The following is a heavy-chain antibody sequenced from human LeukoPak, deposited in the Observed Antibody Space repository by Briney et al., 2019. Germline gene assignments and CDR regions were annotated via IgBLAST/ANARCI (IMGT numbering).Heavy chain of an antibody. Sequence: PGRSLRLSFAASGFTFNSYCMHWVLQPPGKGLEWVAVISYDGSNKHYADSVKGRFSISIDNSKNTLYLQMNSLRAEDTAVYYCAKDYGSGSYFHDAFDIWGQGTMVTVSS. CDR1: GFTFNSYC. CDR2: ISYDGSNK. CDR3: AKDYGSGSYFHDAFDI. V-gene: IGHV3-30*18. D-gene: IGHD3-10*01. J-gene: IGHJ3*02.